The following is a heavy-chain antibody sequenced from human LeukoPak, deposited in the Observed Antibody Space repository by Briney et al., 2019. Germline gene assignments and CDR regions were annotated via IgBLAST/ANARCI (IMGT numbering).Heavy chain of an antibody. CDR2: VSGSGDST. V-gene: IGHV3-23*01. D-gene: IGHD5-18*01. J-gene: IGHJ4*02. CDR3: ATNLGYSYGY. CDR1: GFTFSIYA. Sequence: PGGSLRLSCAASGFTFSIYAMSWVRQAPGKGLEWVSAVSGSGDSTYYAESVKGRFTISRDNSKNTLYLQMNSLGAEDTAVYYCATNLGYSYGYWGQGTLVTVSS.